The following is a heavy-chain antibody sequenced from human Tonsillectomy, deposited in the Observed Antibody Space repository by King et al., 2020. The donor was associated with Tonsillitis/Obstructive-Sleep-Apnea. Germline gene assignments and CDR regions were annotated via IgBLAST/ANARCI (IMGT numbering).Heavy chain of an antibody. V-gene: IGHV3-33*01. CDR2: IWYDGRNK. J-gene: IGHJ4*01. CDR3: ASGDSGSYEGFDH. D-gene: IGHD1-26*01. CDR1: GFTFSNYA. Sequence: VQLVESGGGVVQPGRSLGLSCTASGFTFSNYAMHWVRQAPGKGLEWVAAIWYDGRNKYYADSVKGRFTISRDNSKNTLFLQMTSLRAGDTATYYCASGDSGSYEGFDHWGQGTLVTVSS.